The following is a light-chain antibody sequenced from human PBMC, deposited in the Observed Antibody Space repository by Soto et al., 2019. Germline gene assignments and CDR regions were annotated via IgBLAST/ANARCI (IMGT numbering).Light chain of an antibody. J-gene: IGKJ2*01. CDR3: QQYGSSPPVYT. Sequence: EIVLTQSPGTLSLSPGERATLSCRASQSVSSSYLAWYQQKPGQAPMLLIYGASSRATGIPDRFSGSGSGTDFTLTISRLEAEDVAVYYCQQYGSSPPVYTFGQGTKLEIK. CDR1: QSVSSSY. V-gene: IGKV3-20*01. CDR2: GAS.